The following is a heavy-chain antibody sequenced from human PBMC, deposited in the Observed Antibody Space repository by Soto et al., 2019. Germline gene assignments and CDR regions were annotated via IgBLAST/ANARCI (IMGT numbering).Heavy chain of an antibody. Sequence: PSETLSLTCTVSGGSISSSTYYWGWIRQPPGKGLEWIGSIYYSGSTYYNPSLKSRVTISVDTSKNQFSLKLSSVTAADTAVYYCARNSLTTITTSFDYWGRGTLVTVSS. J-gene: IGHJ4*02. V-gene: IGHV4-39*01. CDR2: IYYSGST. CDR1: GGSISSSTYY. D-gene: IGHD4-4*01. CDR3: ARNSLTTITTSFDY.